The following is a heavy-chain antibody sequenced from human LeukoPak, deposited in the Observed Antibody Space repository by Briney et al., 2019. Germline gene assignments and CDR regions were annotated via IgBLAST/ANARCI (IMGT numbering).Heavy chain of an antibody. Sequence: SETLSLTCAVSGGSISSSNWWSWVRQPPGKGLEWIGEIYHSGSTNYNPSLKSRVTISVDKSKNQFSLKLSSVTAADTAVYYCAGSLLWFGELYYWGQGTLVTVSS. CDR2: IYHSGST. V-gene: IGHV4-4*02. D-gene: IGHD3-10*01. CDR3: AGSLLWFGELYY. J-gene: IGHJ4*02. CDR1: GGSISSSNW.